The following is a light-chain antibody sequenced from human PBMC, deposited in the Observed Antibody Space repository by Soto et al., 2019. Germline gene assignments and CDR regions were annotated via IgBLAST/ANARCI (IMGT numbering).Light chain of an antibody. CDR2: DAS. CDR1: QSVSRY. CDR3: QHRASWPLT. V-gene: IGKV3-11*01. Sequence: ENGFTQSPATISLSPGERATLSCRASQSVSRYLAWYQQKPGQAPRLLIYDASNRATGIPARFSGSGSGTDFTLTISSLEPEDFAVYFCQHRASWPLTFGGGTTVEIK. J-gene: IGKJ4*01.